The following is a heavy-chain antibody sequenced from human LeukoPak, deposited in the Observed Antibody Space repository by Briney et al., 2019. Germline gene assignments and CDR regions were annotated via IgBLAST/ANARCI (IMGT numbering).Heavy chain of an antibody. D-gene: IGHD1-26*01. Sequence: SETLSLTCTVSGGSISGYYWSWIWQPPGKGLEWIGYISYSGSTNYNPSLKSRVTISVDTSNNQFSLKLTSVTAADTAVYYCASQGGSYAYVFDIWGQGTMVTVSS. CDR1: GGSISGYY. CDR3: ASQGGSYAYVFDI. V-gene: IGHV4-59*01. CDR2: ISYSGST. J-gene: IGHJ3*02.